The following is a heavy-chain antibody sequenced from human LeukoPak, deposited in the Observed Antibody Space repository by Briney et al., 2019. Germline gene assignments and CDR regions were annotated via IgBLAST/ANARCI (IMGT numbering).Heavy chain of an antibody. J-gene: IGHJ2*01. D-gene: IGHD2-2*03. CDR3: MRVDVGLVPSSNFDL. V-gene: IGHV4-38-2*02. Sequence: SETLSLTCSVSGYSIRSGYYWGWIRQPPGKGLEWIGSINHSGTTYYNPSLKSRVTISVDTAKNQFSLRLSSVTTADTAVYYSMRVDVGLVPSSNFDLWGRGTVVTVSS. CDR1: GYSIRSGYY. CDR2: INHSGTT.